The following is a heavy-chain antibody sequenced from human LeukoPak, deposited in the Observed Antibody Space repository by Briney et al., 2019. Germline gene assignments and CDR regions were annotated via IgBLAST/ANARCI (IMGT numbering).Heavy chain of an antibody. Sequence: GGSLRLSCAASGFTFSSYGMHWVRQAPGQGLEWVAVISYDGSNKYYADSVKGRFTISRDSSKNTLYLQMSSLRAEDTAVYYCAKEAQYYYDTSAYYSGDYFDYWGQGTLVTVSS. CDR2: ISYDGSNK. V-gene: IGHV3-30*18. J-gene: IGHJ4*02. CDR1: GFTFSSYG. CDR3: AKEAQYYYDTSAYYSGDYFDY. D-gene: IGHD3-22*01.